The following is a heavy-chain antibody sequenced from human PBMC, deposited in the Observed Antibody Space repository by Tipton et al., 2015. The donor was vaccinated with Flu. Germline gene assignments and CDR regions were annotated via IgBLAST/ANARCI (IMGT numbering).Heavy chain of an antibody. CDR1: GGSISFYY. J-gene: IGHJ6*02. CDR2: IHYSGST. V-gene: IGHV4-59*01. CDR3: ARANYYDSYPYFYGIDV. D-gene: IGHD3-22*01. Sequence: TLSLTCTVSGGSISFYYWSWIRQTPGKGLEWIGDIHYSGSTNYNPSLKSRVTISLDTSKNQFSLKLYSVTAADTAVYYCARANYYDSYPYFYGIDVWSQGTTVTVSS.